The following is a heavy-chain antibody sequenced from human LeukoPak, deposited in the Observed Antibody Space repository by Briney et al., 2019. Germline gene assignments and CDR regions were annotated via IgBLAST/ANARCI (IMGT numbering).Heavy chain of an antibody. CDR1: GGSISSYY. CDR2: IYYSGST. D-gene: IGHD5-18*01. Sequence: SETLSLTCTVSGGSISSYYWSWIRQPPGKGLEWIGYIYYSGSTNYNPSLKSRVTISVDTSKNQFSLKLSSVTAADTAVYYCARIDRIQLWHGGYFGYWGQGTLVTASS. J-gene: IGHJ4*02. CDR3: ARIDRIQLWHGGYFGY. V-gene: IGHV4-59*08.